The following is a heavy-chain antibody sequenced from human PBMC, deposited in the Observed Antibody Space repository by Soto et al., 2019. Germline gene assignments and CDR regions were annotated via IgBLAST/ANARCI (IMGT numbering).Heavy chain of an antibody. Sequence: EVQLVESGGGLAQPGGSLRLSCVASGFTFSTDTMNWVRQAPGKGLEWVAHISTSGATRYYADSVKGRFTISRDNAKTSLYLQMDSLRNEDTAVYYCARFFGSGFDYWGQGTLVTVSS. J-gene: IGHJ4*02. CDR1: GFTFSTDT. CDR2: ISTSGATR. D-gene: IGHD6-19*01. V-gene: IGHV3-48*02. CDR3: ARFFGSGFDY.